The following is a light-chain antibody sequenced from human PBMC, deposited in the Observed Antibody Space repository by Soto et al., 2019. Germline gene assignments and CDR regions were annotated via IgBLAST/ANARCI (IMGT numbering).Light chain of an antibody. Sequence: QSVLTQPPSASGSPGQSVTISCTGTSSDVGGYNYVSWYQQHPGKAPKLMTYEVSTRPSGVPDRFSGSKSGNTASLTVSGLQAEDEADYYCSSYAGSNNYVFGTGTKVTVL. CDR1: SSDVGGYNY. J-gene: IGLJ1*01. V-gene: IGLV2-8*01. CDR2: EVS. CDR3: SSYAGSNNYV.